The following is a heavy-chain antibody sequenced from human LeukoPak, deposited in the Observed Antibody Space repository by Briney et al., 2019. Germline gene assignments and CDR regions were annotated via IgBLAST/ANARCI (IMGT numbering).Heavy chain of an antibody. CDR2: INPSGGST. CDR3: ARVQGYSSGQYYFDY. V-gene: IGHV1-46*01. CDR1: GHTFTSYY. D-gene: IGHD6-19*01. Sequence: SSVKVSCKASGHTFTSYYMHWVRQAPGQGLEWMGIINPSGGSTSYAQKFQGRVTMTRDTSTSTVYMELSSLRSEDTVVYYCARVQGYSSGQYYFDYWGQGTLVTVSS. J-gene: IGHJ4*02.